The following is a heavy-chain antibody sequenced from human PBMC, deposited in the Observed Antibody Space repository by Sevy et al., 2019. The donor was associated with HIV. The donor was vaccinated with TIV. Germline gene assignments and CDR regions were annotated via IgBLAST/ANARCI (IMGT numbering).Heavy chain of an antibody. CDR3: AREGVDFWSGPVDFDYGMDV. CDR1: GFTFSRYW. D-gene: IGHD3-3*01. CDR2: INTNGTNK. V-gene: IGHV3-74*01. J-gene: IGHJ6*02. Sequence: GGSLRLSCAASGFTFSRYWMHWVRHAPGKGLVWVSRINTNGTNKIYADYVKGRFTMSRDNAKNTVSLQMKSRRADDTGVYYCAREGVDFWSGPVDFDYGMDVWGQGTTVTVSS.